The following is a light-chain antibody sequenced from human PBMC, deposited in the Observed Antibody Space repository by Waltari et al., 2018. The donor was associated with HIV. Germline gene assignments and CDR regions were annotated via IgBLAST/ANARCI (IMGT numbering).Light chain of an antibody. Sequence: IQLTQSPSFLSASVGDRVTIPCRARQCISCYLAWYQQKPGTAPKRLIYAASTLQSGVPSRCSGSGCGTEFTLTVSSRQPEDFATYYCQQRNSYPYTLGPGSKLES. CDR2: AAS. CDR1: QCISCY. J-gene: IGKJ2*01. CDR3: QQRNSYPYT. V-gene: IGKV1-9*01.